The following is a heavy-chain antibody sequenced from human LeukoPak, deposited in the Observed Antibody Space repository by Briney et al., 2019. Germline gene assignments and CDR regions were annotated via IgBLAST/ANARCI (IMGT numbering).Heavy chain of an antibody. D-gene: IGHD3-22*01. CDR3: ARESKDYYDSSGYYGN. Sequence: PSETLSLTCTVSGGSISSGGYYWSWIRQPPGKGLEWIGEINHSGSTNYNPSLKSRVTISVDTSKNQFSLKLSSVTAADTAVYYCARESKDYYDSSGYYGNWGQGTLVTVSS. CDR2: INHSGST. V-gene: IGHV4-30-4*08. J-gene: IGHJ4*02. CDR1: GGSISSGGYY.